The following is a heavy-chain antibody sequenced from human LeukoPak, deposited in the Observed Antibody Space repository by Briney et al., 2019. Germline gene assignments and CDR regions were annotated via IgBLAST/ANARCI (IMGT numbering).Heavy chain of an antibody. V-gene: IGHV3-15*01. CDR1: GFTFSNAW. CDR3: AREPGRMPWYFDL. D-gene: IGHD2-2*01. CDR2: IKSKTDGGTT. J-gene: IGHJ2*01. Sequence: GGSLRLSCAASGFTFSNAWMSWVRQAPGKGLEWVGRIKSKTDGGTTDYAAPVKGRFTISRDNSKNTLYLQMNSLRAEDTAVYYCAREPGRMPWYFDLWGRGTLVTVSS.